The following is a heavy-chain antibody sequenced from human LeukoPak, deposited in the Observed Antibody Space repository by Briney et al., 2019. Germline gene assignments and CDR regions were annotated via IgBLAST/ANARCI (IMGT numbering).Heavy chain of an antibody. D-gene: IGHD5-24*01. J-gene: IGHJ4*02. CDR3: ATLRDGYNY. CDR1: GYSISSGYY. V-gene: IGHV4-38-2*02. CDR2: IYHSGSS. Sequence: KPSETLSLTCTVSGYSISSGYYWGWIRQPPGKGPEWIGSIYHSGSSYYNPSLNSRVTISVDTSKNQFSLKLSSVTAADTAVYYCATLRDGYNYWGQGTLVTVSS.